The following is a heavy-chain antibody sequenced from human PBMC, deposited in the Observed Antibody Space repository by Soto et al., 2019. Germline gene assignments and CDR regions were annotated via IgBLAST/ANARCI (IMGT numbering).Heavy chain of an antibody. CDR3: ARDHDYVYNWFDP. CDR1: GFTFSSYW. CDR2: INSDGSST. D-gene: IGHD4-17*01. J-gene: IGHJ5*02. V-gene: IGHV3-74*01. Sequence: EVPLVESGGDLVQPGGSLRLSCAASGFTFSSYWMHWVRQAPGKGLVWVSRINSDGSSTSYADSVKGRFTIPRDNAKNTLYLQMNSLRAEDTAVYYCARDHDYVYNWFDPWGQGTLVTVSS.